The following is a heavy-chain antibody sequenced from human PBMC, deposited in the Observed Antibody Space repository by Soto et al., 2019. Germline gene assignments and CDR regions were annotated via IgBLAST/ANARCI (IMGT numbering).Heavy chain of an antibody. CDR1: GGTFSSYV. J-gene: IGHJ6*02. V-gene: IGHV1-69*13. CDR2: IVPLFATP. Sequence: SVKVSCKASGGTFSSYVISWVRQAPGQGLEWMGGIVPLFATPNYAQNFQGRVTITADEPTSTAYMELSSLRSEDTAVYYRARAYSTIYYYYGMDVWGQGTTVTVSS. D-gene: IGHD2-2*01. CDR3: ARAYSTIYYYYGMDV.